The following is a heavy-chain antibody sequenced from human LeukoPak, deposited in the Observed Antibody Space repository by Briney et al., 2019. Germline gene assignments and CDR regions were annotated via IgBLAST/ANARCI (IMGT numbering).Heavy chain of an antibody. Sequence: SSETLSHTCSVSGGSISSYYWSWIRQPAGKGLEWIGRIYTSGSTNYNPSLKSRVTISVDKSNNQFSLNLTSVTAADTAVYYCARDGNGSRAFDYWGQGTVVTVFS. V-gene: IGHV4-4*07. J-gene: IGHJ4*02. CDR2: IYTSGST. CDR3: ARDGNGSRAFDY. D-gene: IGHD2-15*01. CDR1: GGSISSYY.